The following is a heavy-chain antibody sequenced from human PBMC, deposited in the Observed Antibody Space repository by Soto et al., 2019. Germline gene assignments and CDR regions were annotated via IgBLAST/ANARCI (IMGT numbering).Heavy chain of an antibody. J-gene: IGHJ3*02. CDR2: IRSKTYGGTT. Sequence: GGSLRLSCTASGFTFGDYAMSWFRQAPGKGLEGVGFIRSKTYGGTTEYAASVKGRFTISRDDSKSIVYLQMNSLKTEDTAVYYCTREPITIFGVVTPDAFDIWGQGTMVTVSS. CDR1: GFTFGDYA. V-gene: IGHV3-49*03. D-gene: IGHD3-3*01. CDR3: TREPITIFGVVTPDAFDI.